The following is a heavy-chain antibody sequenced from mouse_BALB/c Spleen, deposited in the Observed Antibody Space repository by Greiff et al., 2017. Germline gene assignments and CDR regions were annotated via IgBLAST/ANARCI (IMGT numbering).Heavy chain of an antibody. Sequence: EVKLVESGGGLVKPGGSLKLSCAASGFTFSDYYMYWVRQTPEKRLEWVATISDGGSYPYYPDSVKGRFTISRDNAKNNLYLQMSILKTEDTAMYYCARGDMVTTTYFDVWGEGTTVTVSS. D-gene: IGHD2-2*01. CDR3: ARGDMVTTTYFDV. CDR2: ISDGGSYP. J-gene: IGHJ1*01. CDR1: GFTFSDYY. V-gene: IGHV5-4*02.